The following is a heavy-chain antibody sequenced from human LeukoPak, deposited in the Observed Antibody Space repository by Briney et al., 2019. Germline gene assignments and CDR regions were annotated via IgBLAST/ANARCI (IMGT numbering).Heavy chain of an antibody. V-gene: IGHV3-21*01. D-gene: IGHD2-15*01. Sequence: GGTLRLSCGASGFTFSSYSMNWVRQAPGKGLEWVSSICSSSSYIYYADFVRRRLTISRDNAKNSMYLHMNSLRAEDTAVYYCARDPDQGYCSGGSCYYYYYGMDVWGQGTTVTVSS. CDR1: GFTFSSYS. J-gene: IGHJ6*02. CDR3: ARDPDQGYCSGGSCYYYYYGMDV. CDR2: ICSSSSYI.